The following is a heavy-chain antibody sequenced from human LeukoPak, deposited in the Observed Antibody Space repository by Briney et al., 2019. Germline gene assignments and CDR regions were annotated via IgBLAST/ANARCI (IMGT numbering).Heavy chain of an antibody. V-gene: IGHV1-2*02. CDR1: GYTFTGYY. D-gene: IGHD1-1*01. J-gene: IGHJ4*02. Sequence: GASVKVSCKASGYTFTGYYMHWVRQAPGQGLEWMGWINPNSGATLYAQKFQGRVTMTRDTSINTAYMELSSLRSDDTAVYYCTRAKRVMFDYWGQGTLVTVSS. CDR3: TRAKRVMFDY. CDR2: INPNSGAT.